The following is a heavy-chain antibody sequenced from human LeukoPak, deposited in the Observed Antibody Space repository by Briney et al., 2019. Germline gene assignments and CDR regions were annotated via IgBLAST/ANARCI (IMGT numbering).Heavy chain of an antibody. CDR3: AKVAVAGTEVDY. CDR1: GFTFSTYG. J-gene: IGHJ4*02. Sequence: GRSLRLSCAASGFTFSTYGMRWVRQAPGKGLEWVAVISYDGSNKYYADSVKGRFTISRDNSKNTLYLQMNSLRAEDTAVYYCAKVAVAGTEVDYWGQGTLVTVSS. CDR2: ISYDGSNK. V-gene: IGHV3-30*18. D-gene: IGHD6-19*01.